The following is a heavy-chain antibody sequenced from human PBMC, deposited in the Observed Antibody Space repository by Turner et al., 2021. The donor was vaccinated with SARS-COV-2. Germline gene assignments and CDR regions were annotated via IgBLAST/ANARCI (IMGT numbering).Heavy chain of an antibody. CDR3: AREHPPSSWQTYYFDF. CDR1: GFTFSSYG. D-gene: IGHD6-13*01. CDR2: IWYDVSNK. J-gene: IGHJ4*02. V-gene: IGHV3-33*01. Sequence: QLIESVAGVVQPGRSLRLTCAASGFTFSSYGMHWVRQAPGKGLEWVAIIWYDVSNKYYADSVKGRFTISRDNSKNTLYLQMNSLRAEDTAVYYCAREHPPSSWQTYYFDFWGQGTLVTVSS.